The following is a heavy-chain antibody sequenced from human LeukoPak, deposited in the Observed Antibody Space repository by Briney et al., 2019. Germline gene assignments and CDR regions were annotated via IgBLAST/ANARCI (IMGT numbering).Heavy chain of an antibody. CDR1: GYTFTSYD. J-gene: IGHJ4*02. Sequence: GTSVKVSCKASGYTFTSYDINWVRQATGQGLEWMGWMNPNSGNTGYAQKFQGRVTMTRNTFISTAYMELSSLRSEDTAVYYCARGAYYYGSGSSDYWGQGTLVTVSS. V-gene: IGHV1-8*01. CDR3: ARGAYYYGSGSSDY. D-gene: IGHD3-10*01. CDR2: MNPNSGNT.